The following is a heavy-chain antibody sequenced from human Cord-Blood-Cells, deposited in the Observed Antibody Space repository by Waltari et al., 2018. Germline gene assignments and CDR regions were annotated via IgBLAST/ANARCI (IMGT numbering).Heavy chain of an antibody. CDR1: GFTFSSYS. CDR3: ARGALGGGAPFYFVY. D-gene: IGHD2-15*01. V-gene: IGHV3-21*01. Sequence: EVQLVESGGGLVKPGGSLRLSCAASGFTFSSYSMNWVRQAPGKGLEWVSSISSSSSYIYYADSVKGRFTISRDNAKNSLYLQMNSLRAEDTAVYYCARGALGGGAPFYFVYWGQGTLVTVSS. CDR2: ISSSSSYI. J-gene: IGHJ4*02.